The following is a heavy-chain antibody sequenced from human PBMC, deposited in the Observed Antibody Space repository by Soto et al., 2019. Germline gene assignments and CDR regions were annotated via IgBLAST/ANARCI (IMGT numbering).Heavy chain of an antibody. CDR3: AKNPGYYYDSTGYHFDY. CDR2: ISYGGGTT. CDR1: EFTFSNYA. D-gene: IGHD3-22*01. V-gene: IGHV3-23*01. J-gene: IGHJ4*02. Sequence: AASEFTFSNYAMSWVRQAPGKGLEWVSAISYGGGTTYYADSVKGRFTISRDNSKNTLYLQMNSLRAEDTAVYYCAKNPGYYYDSTGYHFDYWGQGTLVTVPQ.